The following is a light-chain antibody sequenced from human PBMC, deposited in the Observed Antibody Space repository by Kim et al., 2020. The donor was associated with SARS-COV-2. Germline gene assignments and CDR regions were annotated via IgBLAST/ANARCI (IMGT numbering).Light chain of an antibody. CDR3: LQHNTSPFP. Sequence: SASVGDRVTITCRASQDIRNDLCSYQQNPGRAPKRLIYGASSLQRGVPSRFSGSGSGTEFTLTISSLQPEDFATYCCLQHNTSPFPFGQGTRWRL. V-gene: IGKV1-17*01. J-gene: IGKJ5*01. CDR1: QDIRND. CDR2: GAS.